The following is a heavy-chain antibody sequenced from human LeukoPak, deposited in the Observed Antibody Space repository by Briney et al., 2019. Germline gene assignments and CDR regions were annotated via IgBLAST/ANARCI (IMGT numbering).Heavy chain of an antibody. V-gene: IGHV3-23*01. CDR3: AKGSREWELLEAFDI. D-gene: IGHD1-26*01. Sequence: GGSLRLPCAAAALILSSYGMSWVRQAPGKGLEWVSGISASGVRTDYADSVKGRFTISRDNAKNTPYLQMNSLIAEDTAVYYCAKGSREWELLEAFDIRGQGKMVTVSS. J-gene: IGHJ3*02. CDR1: ALILSSYG. CDR2: ISASGVRT.